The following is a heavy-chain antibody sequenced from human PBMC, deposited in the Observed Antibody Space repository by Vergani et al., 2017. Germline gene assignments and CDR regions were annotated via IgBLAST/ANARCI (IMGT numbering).Heavy chain of an antibody. V-gene: IGHV1-18*04. CDR1: GYPFSTYG. J-gene: IGHJ4*02. CDR2: ISVYSGDT. CDR3: ARGEKTGTARY. D-gene: IGHD1-7*01. Sequence: QVQLVQSGAEVRKPGASVKVSCKASGYPFSTYGITWVRLAPGQGLEWMGWISVYSGDTSYAQKFQGRVTMTTDTSTSTAYMDLRSLRSDDTAVYYCARGEKTGTARYWGQGTLVTVSS.